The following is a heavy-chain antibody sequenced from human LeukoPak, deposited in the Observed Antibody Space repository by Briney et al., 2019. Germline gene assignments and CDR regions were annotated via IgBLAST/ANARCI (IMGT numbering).Heavy chain of an antibody. J-gene: IGHJ6*02. Sequence: GRSLRLSCAASGFTFSSYSMNWVRQAPGKGLEWVSSISSSSSYIYYADSVKGRFTISRDNAKNSLYLQMNSLRAEDTAVYYCARSNPANYYYYYGMDVWGQGTTVTVSS. CDR1: GFTFSSYS. V-gene: IGHV3-21*01. CDR2: ISSSSSYI. CDR3: ARSNPANYYYYYGMDV. D-gene: IGHD4-11*01.